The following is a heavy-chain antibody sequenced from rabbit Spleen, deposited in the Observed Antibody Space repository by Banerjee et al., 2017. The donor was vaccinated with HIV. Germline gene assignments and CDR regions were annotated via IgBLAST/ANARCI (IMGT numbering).Heavy chain of an antibody. V-gene: IGHV1S40*01. J-gene: IGHJ6*01. CDR3: ARDTGSSFSSYGMDL. CDR1: GFSFSSSDY. Sequence: QSLEESGGDLVKPGASLTLTCTASGFSFSSSDYMCWVRQAPGKGLEWISCIDGGSSGSTYYASWARGRFTISKTSSTTVTLQMTSLTAADTATHFCARDTGSSFSSYGMDLWGPGTLVTVS. CDR2: IDGGSSGST. D-gene: IGHD8-1*01.